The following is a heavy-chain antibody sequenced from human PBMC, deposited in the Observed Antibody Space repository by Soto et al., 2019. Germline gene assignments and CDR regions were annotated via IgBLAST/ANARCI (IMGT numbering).Heavy chain of an antibody. D-gene: IGHD4-17*01. CDR3: ATPVTRLIAFDL. Sequence: GGSLRISCAASGFTVSSHYMTWVRQTPGKGLEWVSIIYASDSTFYADSVKGRFTISRDNSKNTVYLHLNSLRAEDTAMYYCATPVTRLIAFDLWGQGTMVTVSS. V-gene: IGHV3-53*01. J-gene: IGHJ3*01. CDR2: IYASDST. CDR1: GFTVSSHY.